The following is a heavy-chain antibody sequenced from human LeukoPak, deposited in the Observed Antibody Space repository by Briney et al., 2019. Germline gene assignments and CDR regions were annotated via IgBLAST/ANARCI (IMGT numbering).Heavy chain of an antibody. CDR2: IYISGIT. CDR3: AKRSPPY. D-gene: IGHD3-10*01. CDR1: GFIVNSYD. V-gene: IGHV3-66*01. Sequence: GGSLRLSCTVSGFIVNSYDMNWVRQTPGKGLEWVSLIYISGITKYADSVQGRFTVSRDKSKNTLYLQMDSLRLEDTAVYYCAKRSPPYWGQGTLVTVSS. J-gene: IGHJ4*02.